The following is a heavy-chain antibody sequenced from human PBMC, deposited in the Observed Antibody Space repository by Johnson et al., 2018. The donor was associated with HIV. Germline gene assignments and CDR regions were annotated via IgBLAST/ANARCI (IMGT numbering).Heavy chain of an antibody. D-gene: IGHD5-12*01. CDR1: GFTFSSYG. Sequence: VQLVESGGGLVQPGGSLRLSCAASGFTFSSYGMHWVRQATGKGLEWVSGIGTDGDTYYPGSVKGRFTISRANAKNSLYLQMNSLRAEDTAVYYCARDLVATMNQPASDAFDIRGQGTMVTVSS. J-gene: IGHJ3*02. V-gene: IGHV3-13*01. CDR2: IGTDGDT. CDR3: ARDLVATMNQPASDAFDI.